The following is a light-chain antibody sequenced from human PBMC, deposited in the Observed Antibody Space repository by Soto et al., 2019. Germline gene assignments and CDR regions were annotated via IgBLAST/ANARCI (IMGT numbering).Light chain of an antibody. J-gene: IGKJ1*01. CDR2: GAT. V-gene: IGKV3-20*01. CDR1: QSVSSSY. Sequence: EIVLTQSPGTLSLSPGERATLSCRASQSVSSSYLAWYQQKPGQAPRLLIYGATSRATGIPDRFSGSGSRTDFTLTISRLEPEDFAVYYCQQYGSSSWTFGQGTKVEI. CDR3: QQYGSSSWT.